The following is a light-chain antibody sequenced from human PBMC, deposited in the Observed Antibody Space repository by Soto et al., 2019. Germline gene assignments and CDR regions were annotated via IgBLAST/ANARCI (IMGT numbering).Light chain of an antibody. CDR3: QRYGSSPWT. Sequence: EIVLTQSPGTRSLSPGERATVSCRASQSVSSNYLAWYQQKPGQAPRLLIYGASSRATGIPDRFSGSGSGTDFTLTISRLEPEDFAVYFCQRYGSSPWTFGQGTKVDIK. CDR2: GAS. CDR1: QSVSSNY. J-gene: IGKJ1*01. V-gene: IGKV3-20*01.